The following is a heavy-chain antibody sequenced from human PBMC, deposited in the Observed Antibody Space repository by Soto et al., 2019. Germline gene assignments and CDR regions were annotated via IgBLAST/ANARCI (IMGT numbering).Heavy chain of an antibody. CDR2: IIPIFGTA. V-gene: IGHV1-69*12. D-gene: IGHD2-15*01. CDR1: GGTFSTYA. Sequence: QVQLVQSGAEVKKPGSSVKVSCKSSGGTFSTYAISWVRQAPGQGLEWMGGIIPIFGTANYAQKFQGRVTITADESTTTAYMELISLRSEDTAVYYCARDEMVVATGSRTWHYYYGMDVWGPGTTVTVSS. CDR3: ARDEMVVATGSRTWHYYYGMDV. J-gene: IGHJ6*02.